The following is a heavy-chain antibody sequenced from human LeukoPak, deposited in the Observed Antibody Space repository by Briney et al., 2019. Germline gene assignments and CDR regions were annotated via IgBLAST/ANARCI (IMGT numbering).Heavy chain of an antibody. J-gene: IGHJ3*02. CDR2: IYYSGST. D-gene: IGHD3-22*01. V-gene: IGHV4-59*01. Sequence: SETLSLTCTVSGGSISGYYWSWIRQPPGKGLEWIGYIYYSGSTNYNPSLKSRVTISVDTSKNQFSLKLSSVTAADTAVYYCARDSSGYLDAFDIWGQGTMVTVSS. CDR1: GGSISGYY. CDR3: ARDSSGYLDAFDI.